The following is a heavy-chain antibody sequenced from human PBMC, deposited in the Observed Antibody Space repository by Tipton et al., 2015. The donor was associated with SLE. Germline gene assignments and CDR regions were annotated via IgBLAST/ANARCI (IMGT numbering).Heavy chain of an antibody. J-gene: IGHJ4*02. CDR2: IYYSGST. CDR1: GGSFSGYY. D-gene: IGHD5-18*01. Sequence: TLSLTCAVYGGSFSGYYWSWIRQPPGKGLEWIGYIYYSGSTYYNPSLKSRVTISVDTSKNQFSLKLSSVTAADTAVYYCARVVDTAMVYFDYWGQGTLVTVSS. CDR3: ARVVDTAMVYFDY. V-gene: IGHV4-30-4*08.